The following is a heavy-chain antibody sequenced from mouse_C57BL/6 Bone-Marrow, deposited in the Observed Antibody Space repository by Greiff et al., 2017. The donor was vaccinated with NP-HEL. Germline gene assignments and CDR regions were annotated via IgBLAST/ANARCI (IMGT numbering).Heavy chain of an antibody. CDR3: TRDYGSLFAY. D-gene: IGHD1-1*01. CDR1: GFNIKDYY. V-gene: IGHV14-1*01. Sequence: VQLQQSGAELVRPGASVKLSCTASGFNIKDYYMHWVKQRPEQGLEWIGRIDPEDGDTEYAPKFQGKATMTADTSSNTANLQLSSLTSEDTAVYYCTRDYGSLFAYWGQGTLVTVSA. CDR2: IDPEDGDT. J-gene: IGHJ3*01.